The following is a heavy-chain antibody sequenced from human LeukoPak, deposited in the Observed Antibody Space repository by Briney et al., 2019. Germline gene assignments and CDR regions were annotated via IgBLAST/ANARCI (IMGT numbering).Heavy chain of an antibody. CDR2: IWYNGSNK. CDR3: VRDDKYSNGEYNFDY. Sequence: GGSLRLSCAASGFTFSDYGMHWVRQGPGKGLEWVAVIWYNGSNKYYGDSVKGRFTISRDNAKNPVYLQMNSLRAEDTAVYYCVRDDKYSNGEYNFDYWGQGTLVTVSS. CDR1: GFTFSDYG. J-gene: IGHJ4*02. V-gene: IGHV3-33*08. D-gene: IGHD6-19*01.